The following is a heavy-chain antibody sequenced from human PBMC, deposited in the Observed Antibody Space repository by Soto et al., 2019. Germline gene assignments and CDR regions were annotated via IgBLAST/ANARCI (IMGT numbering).Heavy chain of an antibody. CDR2: ISYDGNNK. D-gene: IGHD2-2*01. CDR3: ARDGGYCSRISCYPFQYHGMDV. Sequence: GGSLRLSCAASGFTFSSSAMHWVRQAPGKGLEWVAIISYDGNNKYYADSVKGRFTISRDNSKNTVYLQMNSVRPEDAAVYYCARDGGYCSRISCYPFQYHGMDVWGQGTTVTVSS. V-gene: IGHV3-30-3*01. J-gene: IGHJ6*02. CDR1: GFTFSSSA.